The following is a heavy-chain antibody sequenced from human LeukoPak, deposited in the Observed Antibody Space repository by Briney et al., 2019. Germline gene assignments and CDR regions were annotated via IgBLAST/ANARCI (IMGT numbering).Heavy chain of an antibody. Sequence: GGSLRLSCAASGFTFSSYGMHWVRQAPGKGLEWVAFIRYDGSNKYYADSVKGRFTISRDNSKNTLYLQMNSLRAEDTAVYYCSKDQGFRSGAYYFDYWGQGTLVTVSS. CDR2: IRYDGSNK. D-gene: IGHD3-3*01. V-gene: IGHV3-30*02. CDR1: GFTFSSYG. CDR3: SKDQGFRSGAYYFDY. J-gene: IGHJ4*02.